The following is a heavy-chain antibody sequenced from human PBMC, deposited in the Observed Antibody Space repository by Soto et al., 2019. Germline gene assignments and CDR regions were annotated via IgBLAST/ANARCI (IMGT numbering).Heavy chain of an antibody. CDR2: ISYDGSNK. CDR1: GFTFSSYA. V-gene: IGHV3-30-3*01. D-gene: IGHD6-19*01. CDR3: ARDLLLTYSSGWYGVSLDY. Sequence: ESGGGVVQPGRSLRLSCAASGFTFSSYAMHWVRQAPGKGLEWVAVISYDGSNKYYADSVKGRFTISRDNSKNTLYLQMNSLRAEDTAVYYCARDLLLTYSSGWYGVSLDYWGQGTLVTVSS. J-gene: IGHJ4*02.